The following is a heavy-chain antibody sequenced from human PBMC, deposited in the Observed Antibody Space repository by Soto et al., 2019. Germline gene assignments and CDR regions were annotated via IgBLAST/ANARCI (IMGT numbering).Heavy chain of an antibody. CDR2: IDSSGAS. CDR1: GFTFSNYE. Sequence: PGGSLRLSCAASGFTFSNYEMNWVRQAPGKRPEWVSCIDSSGASFYADSVKGRFTMSRDNAKSSLYLQMNRLRAEDTAVYFCARTYHSGYYFDDYWGQGTLVTVSS. J-gene: IGHJ4*02. V-gene: IGHV3-48*03. D-gene: IGHD3-22*01. CDR3: ARTYHSGYYFDDY.